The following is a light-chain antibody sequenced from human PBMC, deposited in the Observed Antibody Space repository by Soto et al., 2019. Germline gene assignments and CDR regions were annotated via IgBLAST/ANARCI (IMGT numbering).Light chain of an antibody. V-gene: IGKV3-20*01. CDR1: QSIGSN. Sequence: EIVMTQSPATLSVSPGERATLSCRSSQSIGSNLAWYQQKPGQAPRLLIYGASTRATDVPDRFSGSGSGADFTLTISRLEPEDFAVYYCQQYGSSPPRTFGQGTKV. J-gene: IGKJ1*01. CDR2: GAS. CDR3: QQYGSSPPRT.